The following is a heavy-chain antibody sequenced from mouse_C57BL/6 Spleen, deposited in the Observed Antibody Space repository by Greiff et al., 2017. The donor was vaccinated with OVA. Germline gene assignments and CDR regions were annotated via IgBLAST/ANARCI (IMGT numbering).Heavy chain of an antibody. D-gene: IGHD2-4*01. CDR2: ISSGSSTI. J-gene: IGHJ4*01. Sequence: EVHLVESGGGLVKPGGSLKLSCAASGFTFSDYGMHWVRQAPEKGLEWVAYISSGSSTIYYADTVKGRFTISRDNAKNTLFLQMTSLRSEDTAMYYCARPGDYDVRYAMDYWGQGTSVTVSS. V-gene: IGHV5-17*01. CDR3: ARPGDYDVRYAMDY. CDR1: GFTFSDYG.